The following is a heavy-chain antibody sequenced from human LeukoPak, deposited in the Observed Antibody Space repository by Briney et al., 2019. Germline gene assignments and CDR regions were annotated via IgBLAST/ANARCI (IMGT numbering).Heavy chain of an antibody. D-gene: IGHD6-19*01. CDR3: AREEQWLAPFDY. Sequence: GGSLRLSCAASGFTFSGSALHWVRQASGKGLEWVGRIRSTANGYATAYAASVKGRFTISRDNSKNTLYLEVISLTAEDTAVYYCAREEQWLAPFDYWGQGTLVTVSS. CDR1: GFTFSGSA. V-gene: IGHV3-73*01. CDR2: IRSTANGYAT. J-gene: IGHJ4*02.